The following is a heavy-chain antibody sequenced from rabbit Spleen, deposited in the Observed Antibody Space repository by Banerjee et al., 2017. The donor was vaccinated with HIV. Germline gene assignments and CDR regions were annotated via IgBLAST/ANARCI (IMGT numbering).Heavy chain of an antibody. Sequence: QSLEESGGDLVKPGASLTLTCSASGFTISSNYWICWVRQAPGKGLELIACFYSGNLDTKYATWVNGRFTISKTSSTTVTLQLTSLTAADTATYFCARGDTGVGLGDIFTVAYYLNLWGQGTSSPS. V-gene: IGHV1S40*01. J-gene: IGHJ4*01. CDR3: ARGDTGVGLGDIFTVAYYLNL. CDR1: GFTISSNYW. D-gene: IGHD5-1*01. CDR2: FYSGNLDT.